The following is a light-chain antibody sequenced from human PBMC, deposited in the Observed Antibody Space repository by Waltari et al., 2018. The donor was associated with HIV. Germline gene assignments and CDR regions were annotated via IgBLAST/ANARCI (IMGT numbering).Light chain of an antibody. J-gene: IGLJ1*01. Sequence: QSVLAQPPSASGTPGQRVTISCSGSTSNIGGNTVSWYQQLPGTAPKLLIYSNKERPPGVPDRLSGPTSGTSASLVISGLQSEDEAHYYCAAWDDSLKGGAFGTGTKVTVL. CDR3: AAWDDSLKGGA. V-gene: IGLV1-44*01. CDR2: SNK. CDR1: TSNIGGNT.